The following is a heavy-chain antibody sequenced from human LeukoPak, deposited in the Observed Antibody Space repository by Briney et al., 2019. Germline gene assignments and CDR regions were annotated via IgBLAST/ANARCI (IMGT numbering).Heavy chain of an antibody. CDR2: INQGGSVK. J-gene: IGHJ4*02. CDR3: ARFGYSGWNLEY. D-gene: IGHD5-12*01. V-gene: IGHV3-7*01. Sequence: VGSLRLSCAASGFTFSTYAMSWVRQAPGKGLEWVANINQGGSVKYYVDSVKGRFTISRDDAKSSLYVQMNSLRDEDTAVYYCARFGYSGWNLEYWGQGTLVTVSS. CDR1: GFTFSTYA.